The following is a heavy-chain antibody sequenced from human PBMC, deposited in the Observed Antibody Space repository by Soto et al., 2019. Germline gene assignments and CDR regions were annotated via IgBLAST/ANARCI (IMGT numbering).Heavy chain of an antibody. CDR3: ATAGNYDSSGRDF. D-gene: IGHD3-22*01. Sequence: ASVKVSFKAFGFIFNNYAISWVRQAPGQGLGWMGWISANSGNTNYAQKLQGRVTMTTDTSTSTAYMELRSLRSDDTAVYYCATAGNYDSSGRDFWGQGTLVTVSS. V-gene: IGHV1-18*04. CDR2: ISANSGNT. J-gene: IGHJ4*02. CDR1: GFIFNNYA.